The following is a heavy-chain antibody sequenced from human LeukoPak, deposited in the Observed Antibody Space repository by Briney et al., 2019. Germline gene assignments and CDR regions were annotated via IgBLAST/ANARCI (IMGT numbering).Heavy chain of an antibody. CDR3: ARDPLRYYGSGSYYTEFDY. D-gene: IGHD3-10*01. J-gene: IGHJ4*02. CDR2: ISAYNGNT. V-gene: IGHV1-18*01. CDR1: GYTFTSYG. Sequence: GASVKVSCKASGYTFTSYGISWVRQAPGQGLEWMGWISAYNGNTNYAQKLQGRVTMTTDTSTSTAYMELRSLRSDDTAVYYCARDPLRYYGSGSYYTEFDYWGQGTLVTVSS.